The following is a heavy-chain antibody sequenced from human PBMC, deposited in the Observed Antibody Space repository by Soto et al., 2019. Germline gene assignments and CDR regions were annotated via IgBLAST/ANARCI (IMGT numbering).Heavy chain of an antibody. D-gene: IGHD5-12*01. CDR3: ASGTWIYSNYHGSPEYYYYYMDV. V-gene: IGHV1-46*03. J-gene: IGHJ6*03. CDR1: GYTFTSHY. Sequence: QVQLVQSGAEVKKPGASVKVSCKASGYTFTSHYMHWVRQAPGQGLEWMGIINPSGGSTSYAQKFQGRVTMTRDTSTSTVYMELSSLRSEDTAVYYCASGTWIYSNYHGSPEYYYYYMDVWGKGTTVTVSS. CDR2: INPSGGST.